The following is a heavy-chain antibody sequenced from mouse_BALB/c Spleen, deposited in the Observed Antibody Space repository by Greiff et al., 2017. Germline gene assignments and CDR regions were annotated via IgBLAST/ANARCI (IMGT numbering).Heavy chain of an antibody. CDR2: ISDGGSYT. Sequence: EVKLQESGGGLVKPGGSLKLSCAASGFTFSDYYMYWVRQTPEKRLEWVATISDGGSYTYYPDSVKGRFTISRDNAKNNLYLQMSSLKSEDTAMYYCARDAYYYGSSRYWYFDDWGAGTTVTVSS. D-gene: IGHD1-1*01. CDR1: GFTFSDYY. CDR3: ARDAYYYGSSRYWYFDD. J-gene: IGHJ1*01. V-gene: IGHV5-4*02.